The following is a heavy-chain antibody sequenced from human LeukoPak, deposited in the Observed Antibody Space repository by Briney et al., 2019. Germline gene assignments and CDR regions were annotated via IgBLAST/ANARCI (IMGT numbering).Heavy chain of an antibody. CDR3: VRDAAWGCDALDV. J-gene: IGHJ3*01. V-gene: IGHV6-1*01. Sequence: SQTLSLTCVISGDSVSISSGVWNWIRQSPSRGLEWLGRTFYRSGWNKDYAESVKSRITINSDTSQNQLSLQLTSVTPEDTAIYYCVRDAAWGCDALDVWGQGTMVTVSS. CDR1: GDSVSISSGV. D-gene: IGHD7-27*01. CDR2: TFYRSGWNK.